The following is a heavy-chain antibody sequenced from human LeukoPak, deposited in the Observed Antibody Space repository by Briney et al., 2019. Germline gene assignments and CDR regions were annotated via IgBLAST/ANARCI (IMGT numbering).Heavy chain of an antibody. Sequence: SETLSLTCTVSGYSISSGYYWGWIRQPPGKGLEWIGSIYHSGSTYYNPSLKSRVTISVDTSKNQFSLKLSSVTAADTAVYYCARVWSSGWYLDYWGQGTLVTVSS. CDR3: ARVWSSGWYLDY. CDR1: GYSISSGYY. CDR2: IYHSGST. J-gene: IGHJ4*02. D-gene: IGHD6-19*01. V-gene: IGHV4-38-2*02.